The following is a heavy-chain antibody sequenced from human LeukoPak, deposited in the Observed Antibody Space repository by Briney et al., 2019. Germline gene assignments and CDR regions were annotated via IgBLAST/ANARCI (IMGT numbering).Heavy chain of an antibody. CDR3: ARDYTGGWNDY. V-gene: IGHV3-23*01. D-gene: IGHD7-27*01. CDR1: GFTFSSYA. CDR2: ISGSDGTT. J-gene: IGHJ4*02. Sequence: PGGSLRLSCAASGFTFSSYAMSWVRQAPGKGLEWVSSISGSDGTTYYADSVKGRFTISRDNSKYTLSLQMNSLRAEDTAVYYCARDYTGGWNDYWGQGTLVTVSS.